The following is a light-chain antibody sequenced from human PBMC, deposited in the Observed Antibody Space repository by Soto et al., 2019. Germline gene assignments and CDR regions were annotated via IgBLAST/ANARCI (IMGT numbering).Light chain of an antibody. V-gene: IGKV3-15*01. CDR3: QRYNNWPLT. Sequence: EIVMTQSPATLSVAPGDRVTLSCRASQSVRSNSAWYQQKPGQAPRLLFYGASTRATGIPARFSGSGYETEFTLTISSLQSEDFAVYYCQRYNNWPLTFGGGTKVDI. J-gene: IGKJ4*01. CDR1: QSVRSN. CDR2: GAS.